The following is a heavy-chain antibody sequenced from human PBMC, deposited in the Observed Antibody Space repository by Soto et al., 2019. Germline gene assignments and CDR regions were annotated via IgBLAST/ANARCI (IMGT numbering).Heavy chain of an antibody. CDR2: IWYDGTNK. Sequence: QVQLVESGGGVVQPGRSLRLSCAASGVTFSSYGMHWVRQAPGKGLEWVAVIWYDGTNKYYADSVKGRFTISRDNSKNTLYLQMNSLRAEDTAVYYCAKSITQRPNYFDYWGQGTLVTVSS. V-gene: IGHV3-33*06. D-gene: IGHD3-10*01. J-gene: IGHJ4*02. CDR3: AKSITQRPNYFDY. CDR1: GVTFSSYG.